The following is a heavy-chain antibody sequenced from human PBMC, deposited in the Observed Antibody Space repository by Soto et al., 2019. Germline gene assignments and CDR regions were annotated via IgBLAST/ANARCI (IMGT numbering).Heavy chain of an antibody. Sequence: EVQVVESGGGLVQPGRSLRLSCAASGYIFADYAMHWVRQAPGKGLEWVSGISWNSGSIGYADSVTGRFTISRDNAKNSLDLEMHDLRTEYPALYYCARGLSYGLGNYVLCDAFDTWGQGTRVAVCS. CDR1: GYIFADYA. D-gene: IGHD3-10*01. CDR3: ARGLSYGLGNYVLCDAFDT. CDR2: ISWNSGSI. J-gene: IGHJ3*02. V-gene: IGHV3-9*01.